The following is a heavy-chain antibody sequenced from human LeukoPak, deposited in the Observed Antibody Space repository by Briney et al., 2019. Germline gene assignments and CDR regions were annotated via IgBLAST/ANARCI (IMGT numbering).Heavy chain of an antibody. V-gene: IGHV3-21*01. CDR2: ITSGGTYI. J-gene: IGHJ4*02. CDR3: ARRAAALGAFDY. Sequence: PGGSLRLSCAASGFTFSTYSMNWVRQAPGKGLEWVSSITSGGTYIYYADSVKGRFTISRDNAKNTLYLLMNSLRAEDTAVYYCARRAAALGAFDYWGQGTLVTVSS. CDR1: GFTFSTYS. D-gene: IGHD6-13*01.